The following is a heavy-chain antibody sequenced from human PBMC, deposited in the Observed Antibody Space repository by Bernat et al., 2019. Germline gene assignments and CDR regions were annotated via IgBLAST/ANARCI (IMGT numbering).Heavy chain of an antibody. V-gene: IGHV4-31*03. CDR1: GDSISSTGYY. Sequence: QVQLQESGPGLVKPSQTLSLTCTVSGDSISSTGYYWTWIRQHPEKGLEWIRYIYYSGNTYYKPSLKSRVTMSVDTSKNQFSLKLTSVTAADTAVYYCAREVSIFGVVDYWGQGTLVTVSS. J-gene: IGHJ4*02. CDR2: IYYSGNT. CDR3: AREVSIFGVVDY. D-gene: IGHD3-3*01.